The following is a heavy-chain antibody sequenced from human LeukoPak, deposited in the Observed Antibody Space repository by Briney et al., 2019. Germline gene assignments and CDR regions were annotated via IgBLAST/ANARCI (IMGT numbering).Heavy chain of an antibody. J-gene: IGHJ3*02. V-gene: IGHV3-64*01. CDR3: ARDGGTAMVFGAFEI. D-gene: IGHD5-18*01. CDR2: ISSNGGST. CDR1: GFTFSSYA. Sequence: GGSLRLSCAASGFTFSSYAMHWVRQAPGKGLEYVSAISSNGGSTYYANSVKGRFTISRDNSKNTLYLQMGSLRAEDMAVYYCARDGGTAMVFGAFEIWGQGTMVTVSS.